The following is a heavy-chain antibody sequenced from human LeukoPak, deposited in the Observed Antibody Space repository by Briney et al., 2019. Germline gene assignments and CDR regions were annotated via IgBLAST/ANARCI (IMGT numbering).Heavy chain of an antibody. J-gene: IGHJ6*02. CDR2: IYHSGST. Sequence: SQTLSLTCTVSGGSISSGDYYWSWVRQPPGKGLEWIGEIYHSGSTDYNPSLKSRVTISVDKSKNQFSLKLSSVTAADTAVYYCASLYCGGDCYVGGYYYGMDVWGQGTTVTVSS. V-gene: IGHV4-30-4*01. CDR1: GGSISSGDYY. CDR3: ASLYCGGDCYVGGYYYGMDV. D-gene: IGHD2-21*02.